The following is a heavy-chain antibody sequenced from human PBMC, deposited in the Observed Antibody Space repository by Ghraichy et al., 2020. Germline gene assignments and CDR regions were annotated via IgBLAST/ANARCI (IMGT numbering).Heavy chain of an antibody. J-gene: IGHJ4*02. Sequence: GGSLRLSCGASGFTFSRYAMNWVRQAPGKGLEWVAALGGRGGGAYYAQSVKGRFTISRDDSENTVYLQMSSLTAEDTAIYYCAKDVGYTPYYFDSWGQGTLVTVSS. D-gene: IGHD2-8*01. CDR1: GFTFSRYA. CDR2: LGGRGGGA. V-gene: IGHV3-23*01. CDR3: AKDVGYTPYYFDS.